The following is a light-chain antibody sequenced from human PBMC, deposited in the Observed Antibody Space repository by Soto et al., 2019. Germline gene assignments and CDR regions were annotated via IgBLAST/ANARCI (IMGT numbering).Light chain of an antibody. V-gene: IGKV3-20*01. CDR3: QQYGSSPLYS. CDR1: QSVSSSY. J-gene: IGKJ2*01. Sequence: EIVLTQSPGTLSLSPGERATLSCRASQSVSSSYLAWYQQKPGQAPRLLIYGASSRATGIPDRFSGSGSGTDCTLTISRLEPEDLTVYYCQQYGSSPLYSVGQGTKLETK. CDR2: GAS.